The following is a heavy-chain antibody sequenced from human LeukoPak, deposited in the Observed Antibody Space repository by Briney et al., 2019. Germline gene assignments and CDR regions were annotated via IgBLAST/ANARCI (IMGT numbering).Heavy chain of an antibody. CDR2: IYYTGST. J-gene: IGHJ4*02. Sequence: SETLSLTCTVSGGSISSSYWSWIRQPPGKGLEWIGYIYYTGSTNYNPSLQSRVTISVDKSKNQFSLKLSSVTAADTAVYYCAGPYYYDSSGYYFGYWGQGTLVTVSS. CDR3: AGPYYYDSSGYYFGY. V-gene: IGHV4-59*12. CDR1: GGSISSSY. D-gene: IGHD3-22*01.